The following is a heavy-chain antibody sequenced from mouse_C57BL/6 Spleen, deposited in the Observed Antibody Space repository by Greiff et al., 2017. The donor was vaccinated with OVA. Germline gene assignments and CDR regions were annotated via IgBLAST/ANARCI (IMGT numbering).Heavy chain of an antibody. CDR2: IDPPDSET. Sequence: QVQLQQPGAELVRPGSSVKLSCKASGYTFTSYWMHWVKQRPIQGLEWIGNIDPPDSETHYNQKFKDKATLTVDKSSSTAYMQLSSLTSEDSAVYYCARGVTTGFAYWGQGTLVTVSA. V-gene: IGHV1-52*01. CDR1: GYTFTSYW. D-gene: IGHD2-2*01. CDR3: ARGVTTGFAY. J-gene: IGHJ3*01.